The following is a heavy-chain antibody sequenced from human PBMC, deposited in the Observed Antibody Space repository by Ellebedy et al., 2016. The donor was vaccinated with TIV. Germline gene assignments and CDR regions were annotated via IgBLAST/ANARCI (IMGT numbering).Heavy chain of an antibody. J-gene: IGHJ5*02. V-gene: IGHV6-1*01. Sequence: SQTLSLTCAISGGNVSSDSAVWNWISQSPSGGLEWLGRTYYRWNWYHDYAESLISRMTINADISKNQVSLHLNSVTPEDAGVYFCAGGGVHSSNQHWFDPWGPGVLVTVSS. CDR1: GGNVSSDSAV. CDR2: TYYRWNWYH. D-gene: IGHD2-15*01. CDR3: AGGGVHSSNQHWFDP.